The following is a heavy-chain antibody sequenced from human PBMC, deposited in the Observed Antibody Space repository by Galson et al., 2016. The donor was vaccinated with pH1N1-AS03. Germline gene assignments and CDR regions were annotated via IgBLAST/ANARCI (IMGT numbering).Heavy chain of an antibody. CDR3: LRGDGGNNFDY. J-gene: IGHJ4*02. CDR2: IIPIFGRS. CDR1: GGTFNQYA. Sequence: SVKVSCKASGGTFNQYAITWVRQAPGQGLEWMGGIIPIFGRSDYAQKFQGRVTITTDKSTTTAYMELSSLRSEDTAVYYCLRGDGGNNFDYWGQGTLVTVSS. V-gene: IGHV1-69*05. D-gene: IGHD4-23*01.